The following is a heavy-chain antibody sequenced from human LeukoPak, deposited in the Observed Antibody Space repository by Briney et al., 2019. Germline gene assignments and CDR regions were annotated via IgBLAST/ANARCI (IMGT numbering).Heavy chain of an antibody. CDR2: VDFDGSNT. J-gene: IGHJ6*03. D-gene: IGHD3-10*01. CDR1: GFTLNNYG. Sequence: GGSLRLSCVASGFTLNNYGMHWVRQAPGKGLEWVAFVDFDGSNTYCADSVKGRFTISRDNSKNTLYLQMSSLRAEDTAVYYCAKDPGLTVRGYVDCMDVWGKGTTVSISS. CDR3: AKDPGLTVRGYVDCMDV. V-gene: IGHV3-30*02.